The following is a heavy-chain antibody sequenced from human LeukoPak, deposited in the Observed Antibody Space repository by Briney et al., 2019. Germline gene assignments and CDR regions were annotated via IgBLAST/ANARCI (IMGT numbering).Heavy chain of an antibody. CDR2: LFYRGNT. Sequence: KPSEALSLTCTVSGDSISSSIYYWGWIRQSPGKGLEWIGSLFYRGNTYYNPSLKSRVTISVDTSKNQFSLKLSSVTAADTAVYYCARGRSRLTMVVTQRREYFDYWGQGTLVTVSS. D-gene: IGHD4-23*01. CDR3: ARGRSRLTMVVTQRREYFDY. J-gene: IGHJ4*02. CDR1: GDSISSSIYY. V-gene: IGHV4-39*07.